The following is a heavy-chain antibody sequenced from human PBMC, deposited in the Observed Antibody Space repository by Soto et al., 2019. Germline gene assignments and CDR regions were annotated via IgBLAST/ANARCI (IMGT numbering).Heavy chain of an antibody. CDR1: GYTFTSYY. V-gene: IGHV1-46*01. CDR3: ARTLFDYPGAWFDP. Sequence: GASVKVSCKASGYTFTSYYIHWVRQAPGQGLEWMGVINPSGGSTSYAQNFQGRVTMTRDTSTSTVYMELSSLRSEDTAVYYCARTLFDYPGAWFDPWGQGTLVTVSS. J-gene: IGHJ5*02. CDR2: INPSGGST. D-gene: IGHD3-9*01.